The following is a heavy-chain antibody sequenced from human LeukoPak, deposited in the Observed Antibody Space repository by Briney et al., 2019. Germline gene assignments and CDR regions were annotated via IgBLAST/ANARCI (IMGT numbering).Heavy chain of an antibody. CDR3: ARAPRQIPPGIAAAGSWFDP. D-gene: IGHD6-13*01. Sequence: PSETLSLTCAVYGGSFSGYYWSWIRQPPGKGLEWIGEINHSGSTNYNPSLKSRVTISVDTSKNQFSLKLSSVTAADTAVYYCARAPRQIPPGIAAAGSWFDPWGQGTLVTVSS. CDR1: GGSFSGYY. CDR2: INHSGST. J-gene: IGHJ5*02. V-gene: IGHV4-34*01.